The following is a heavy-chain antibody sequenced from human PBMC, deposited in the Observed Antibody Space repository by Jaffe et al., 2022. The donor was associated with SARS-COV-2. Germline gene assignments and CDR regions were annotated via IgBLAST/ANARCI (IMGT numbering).Heavy chain of an antibody. CDR1: GGSISSSSYY. V-gene: IGHV4-39*01. CDR2: IYYSGST. CDR3: ARYLRDYNSSAYYYYYYYMDV. Sequence: QLQLQESGPGLVKPSETLSLTCTVSGGSISSSSYYWGWIRQPPGKGLEWIGSIYYSGSTYYNPSLKSGVTISVEMSKNQFSLKLSSVTAADTAVYYCARYLRDYNSSAYYYYYYYMDVWGKGTTVTVSS. J-gene: IGHJ6*03. D-gene: IGHD3-22*01.